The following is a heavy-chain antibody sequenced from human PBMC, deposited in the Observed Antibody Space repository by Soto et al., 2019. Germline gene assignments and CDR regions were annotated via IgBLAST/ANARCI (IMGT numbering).Heavy chain of an antibody. D-gene: IGHD3-16*01. CDR1: GFTSSAHY. V-gene: IGHV3-72*01. Sequence: EVELGESGGGWVQAGGSLRVSCGVSGFTSSAHYMDWVRQAPGKGLEWVGRTANKRSRYTTEYAASVKGRFIISRDDSKTSDYLQMNSLKIEDTAVYYCARAGFGHGLDVWGQGTTVTGSS. CDR3: ARAGFGHGLDV. J-gene: IGHJ6*02. CDR2: TANKRSRYTT.